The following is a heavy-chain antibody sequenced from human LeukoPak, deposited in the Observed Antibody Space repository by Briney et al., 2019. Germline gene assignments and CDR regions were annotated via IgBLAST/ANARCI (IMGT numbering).Heavy chain of an antibody. CDR2: INSDGSST. Sequence: GGSLRLSCAASGFTFSSYWMHWVRQAPGKGLVWVSRINSDGSSTSYADSVKGRFTISRDNSKNTLYLQMNSLRAEDTAVYYCAKPELDYDFWSGYFPSQFDYWGQGTLVTVSS. CDR1: GFTFSSYW. CDR3: AKPELDYDFWSGYFPSQFDY. D-gene: IGHD3-3*01. J-gene: IGHJ4*02. V-gene: IGHV3-74*01.